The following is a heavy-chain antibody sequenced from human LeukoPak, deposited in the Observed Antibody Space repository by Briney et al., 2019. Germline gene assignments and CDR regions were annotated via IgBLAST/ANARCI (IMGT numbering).Heavy chain of an antibody. Sequence: PSDTLSLTCTVSGGSISSYYWSWIRQPPGKELQWIGYINYSGSTDYNPSLKSRVIISVDTSKNQFSLKLNSVTAADTAVYYCVRGANRYDPWGQGTLVTVSS. J-gene: IGHJ5*02. CDR2: INYSGST. CDR3: VRGANRYDP. CDR1: GGSISSYY. V-gene: IGHV4-59*13.